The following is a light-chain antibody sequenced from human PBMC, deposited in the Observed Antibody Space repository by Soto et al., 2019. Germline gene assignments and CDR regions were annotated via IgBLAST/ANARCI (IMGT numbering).Light chain of an antibody. CDR3: QQYGSSGT. CDR1: ESVSTS. J-gene: IGKJ1*01. Sequence: EIEMTQSPATLSLAPGERVTLSCRASESVSTSLAWYQHMAGHAPSLLIYGASTRATGIPARFSGSGSGTDFTLTISRLEPEDFAVYYCQQYGSSGTFGQGTKVDIK. V-gene: IGKV3-20*01. CDR2: GAS.